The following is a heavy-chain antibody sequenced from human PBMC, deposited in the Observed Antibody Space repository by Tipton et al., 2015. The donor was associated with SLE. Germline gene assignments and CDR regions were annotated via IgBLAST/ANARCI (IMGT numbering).Heavy chain of an antibody. CDR1: GGSISSSSYY. J-gene: IGHJ5*02. V-gene: IGHV4-39*07. D-gene: IGHD1-26*01. CDR3: ATRPGGNNWFDP. CDR2: INHSGST. Sequence: LRLSCTVSGGSISSSSYYWSWIRQPPGKGLEWIGEINHSGSTNYNPSLKSRVTISVDTSKNQFSLKLSSVTAADTAVYYCATRPGGNNWFDPWGQGTLVTVSS.